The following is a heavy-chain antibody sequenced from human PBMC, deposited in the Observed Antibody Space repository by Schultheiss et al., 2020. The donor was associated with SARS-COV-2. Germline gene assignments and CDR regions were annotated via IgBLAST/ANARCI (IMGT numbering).Heavy chain of an antibody. V-gene: IGHV4-59*08. CDR3: ARKGYNWNYGTFDP. Sequence: GSLRLSCTVSGGSISSYYWSWIRQPPGKGLEWIGYIYYSGSTNYNPSLKSRVTISVDTSKNQFSLKLSSVTAADTAVYYCARKGYNWNYGTFDPWGQGTLVTVSS. J-gene: IGHJ5*02. CDR1: GGSISSYY. CDR2: IYYSGST. D-gene: IGHD1-7*01.